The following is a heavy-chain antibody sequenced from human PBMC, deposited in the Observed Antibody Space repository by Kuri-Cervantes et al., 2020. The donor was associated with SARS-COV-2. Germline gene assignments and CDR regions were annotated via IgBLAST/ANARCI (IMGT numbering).Heavy chain of an antibody. CDR3: ARAPYFDRFDY. CDR1: ETTFPNYD. D-gene: IGHD3-9*01. J-gene: IGHJ4*02. V-gene: IGHV1-2*02. Sequence: ASVKVSCKAPETTFPNYDINWVRQAPGQGLEWMGWINPNSDGTNYAQKFQGRVTMTRDTSISTAYMELSRLRSDDTAVYYCARAPYFDRFDYWGQGTLVTVSS. CDR2: INPNSDGT.